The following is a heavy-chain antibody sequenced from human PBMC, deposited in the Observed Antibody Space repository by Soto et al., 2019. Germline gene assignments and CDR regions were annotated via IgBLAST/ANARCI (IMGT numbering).Heavy chain of an antibody. Sequence: ASVKVSCKASGYTFTSYYMHWVRQAPGQGLEWMGIINPSGGSTSYAQKFQGRVTMTRDTSTSTVYMELSSLRSGDTAVYYCARADYDILTGYYSSHYFDYWGQGTLVTVSS. CDR2: INPSGGST. V-gene: IGHV1-46*01. D-gene: IGHD3-9*01. CDR1: GYTFTSYY. J-gene: IGHJ4*02. CDR3: ARADYDILTGYYSSHYFDY.